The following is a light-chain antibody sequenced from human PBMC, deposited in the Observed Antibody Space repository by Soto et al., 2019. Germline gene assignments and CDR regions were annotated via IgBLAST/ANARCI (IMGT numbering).Light chain of an antibody. CDR3: MQALQTNT. CDR2: LGS. J-gene: IGKJ5*01. V-gene: IGKV2-28*01. Sequence: DIVMTQSPDSLAVSLGERATINCKSSQSVLYSSNNKNYLAWYLQKPGQSPQLLIYLGSNRASGVPDRFSGSGSGTDFTLKISRVEAEDVGVYYCMQALQTNTFGQGTRLEIK. CDR1: QSVLYSSNNKNY.